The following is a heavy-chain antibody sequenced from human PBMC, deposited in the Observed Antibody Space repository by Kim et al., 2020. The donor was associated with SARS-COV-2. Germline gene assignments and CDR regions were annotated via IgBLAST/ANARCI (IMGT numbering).Heavy chain of an antibody. CDR3: ARDAAVTGTDGLDV. CDR1: GFMLRRYW. CDR2: IKQDGSEK. J-gene: IGHJ3*01. Sequence: GWSLRLSCAAPGFMLRRYWMTWVRQAPGKGLEWVANIKQDGSEKYYVDSVKGRFTISRDNAMNSLYLQMSSLRAEDTAVYYCARDAAVTGTDGLDVWGQGTLVTVSS. D-gene: IGHD6-19*01. V-gene: IGHV3-7*01.